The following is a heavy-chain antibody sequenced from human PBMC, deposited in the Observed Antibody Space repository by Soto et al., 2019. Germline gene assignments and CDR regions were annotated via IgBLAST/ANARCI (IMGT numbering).Heavy chain of an antibody. J-gene: IGHJ3*01. CDR1: GDTFMYYA. CDR3: ARTYIAASKPTASDL. V-gene: IGHV1-69*06. Sequence: QVQLVQSGAEVRKPGSSVKVSCKASGDTFMYYAFTWVRQAPGQGPEWVGQSIPVFGTTNHAQKFQGRVTFTADKSSSRAYMELSSLRFEDTAVYFCARTYIAASKPTASDLWGQGTMVTVSS. CDR2: SIPVFGTT. D-gene: IGHD6-13*01.